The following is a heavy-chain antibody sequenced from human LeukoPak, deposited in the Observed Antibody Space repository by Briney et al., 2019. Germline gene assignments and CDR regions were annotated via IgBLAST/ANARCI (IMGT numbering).Heavy chain of an antibody. J-gene: IGHJ3*02. D-gene: IGHD2-2*02. CDR2: IYYSGST. CDR3: ARDTYRHNAFDI. Sequence: PSETLSLTCTVSGGSISTYYWSRIRQPPGKGLEWIGYIYYSGSTNYNPSLKSRVTISVDTSKNQFSLKLSSVTAADTAVYYCARDTYRHNAFDIWGQGTRVTVSS. V-gene: IGHV4-59*01. CDR1: GGSISTYY.